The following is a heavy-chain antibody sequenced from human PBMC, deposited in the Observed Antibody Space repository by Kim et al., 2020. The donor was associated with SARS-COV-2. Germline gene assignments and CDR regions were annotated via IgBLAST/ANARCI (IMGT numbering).Heavy chain of an antibody. CDR3: ARTHSGSYYSYFDY. D-gene: IGHD1-26*01. J-gene: IGHJ4*02. V-gene: IGHV3-30*01. Sequence: AASVKGRFTSPRDNSTNTLYLQMNSLRAEDTAVYYCARTHSGSYYSYFDYWGQGTLVTVSS.